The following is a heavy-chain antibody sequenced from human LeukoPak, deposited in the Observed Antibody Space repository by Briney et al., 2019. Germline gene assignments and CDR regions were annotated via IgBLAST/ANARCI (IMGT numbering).Heavy chain of an antibody. CDR2: ISGSGGST. D-gene: IGHD3-16*02. Sequence: PGGSLRLSCAASGFTFSSYAMSWVRQAPGKGLDWVSAISGSGGSTYYADSVKGRFTISRDNSKNTLYLQMNSLRAEDTAVYYCARIRLGELSSPLDYWGQGTLVTVSS. J-gene: IGHJ4*02. V-gene: IGHV3-23*01. CDR1: GFTFSSYA. CDR3: ARIRLGELSSPLDY.